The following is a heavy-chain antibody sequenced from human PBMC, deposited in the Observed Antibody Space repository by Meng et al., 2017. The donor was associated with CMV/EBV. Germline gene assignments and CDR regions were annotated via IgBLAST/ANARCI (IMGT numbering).Heavy chain of an antibody. Sequence: SCAASGFRFSDSYMTWIRQTPGKGLEWVAHISATGNSLSYADSVKGRFTISRDNAKNSLYLQMSSLRAEDTAVYYCATEGGCSRSACYSRWGQGTLVTVSS. CDR1: GFRFSDSY. D-gene: IGHD2-15*01. J-gene: IGHJ4*02. CDR2: ISATGNSL. CDR3: ATEGGCSRSACYSR. V-gene: IGHV3-11*01.